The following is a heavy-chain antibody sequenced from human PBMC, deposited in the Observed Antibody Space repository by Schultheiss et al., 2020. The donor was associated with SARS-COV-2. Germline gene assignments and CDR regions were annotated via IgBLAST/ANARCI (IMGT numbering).Heavy chain of an antibody. V-gene: IGHV4-34*01. CDR3: ARGLGYYGSTTKGDY. CDR1: GGFFSDHY. J-gene: IGHJ4*02. CDR2: INHSGST. D-gene: IGHD3-10*01. Sequence: SQTLSLTCAVYGGFFSDHYWNWIRQPPGKGLEWIGEINHSGSTNYNPSLKSRVTISVDPSKNQFSLKLSSVTAADTAVYYCARGLGYYGSTTKGDYWAQGTLVTVSS.